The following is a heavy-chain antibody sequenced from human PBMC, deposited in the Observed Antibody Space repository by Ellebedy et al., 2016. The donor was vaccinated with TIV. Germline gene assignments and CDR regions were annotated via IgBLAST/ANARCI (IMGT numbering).Heavy chain of an antibody. Sequence: PGGSLRLSCVASGFTFSSHVMNWVRQAPGKGLEWVSSIGASGTDKYYADSGKGRFTISRDNAKNSLYLQMDSLRAEDTAVFYCARDTAMNYWGLGTLVTVSS. J-gene: IGHJ4*02. CDR1: GFTFSSHV. CDR3: ARDTAMNY. D-gene: IGHD5-18*01. CDR2: IGASGTDK. V-gene: IGHV3-21*01.